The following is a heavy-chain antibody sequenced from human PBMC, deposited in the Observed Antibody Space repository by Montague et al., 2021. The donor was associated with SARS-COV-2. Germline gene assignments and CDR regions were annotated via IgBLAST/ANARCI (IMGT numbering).Heavy chain of an antibody. V-gene: IGHV4-4*07. CDR1: GASMSGYH. Sequence: SETLSLTCTVSGASMSGYHWSWIRQPAGKAPEWVGRIYSNGDTTYNPSLKSRLTMSVDTSERQFSLKMTSVGAADTAIYYCARGSEYYYHPFDYWGHGNLVTVSS. J-gene: IGHJ4*01. D-gene: IGHD2/OR15-2a*01. CDR3: ARGSEYYYHPFDY. CDR2: IYSNGDT.